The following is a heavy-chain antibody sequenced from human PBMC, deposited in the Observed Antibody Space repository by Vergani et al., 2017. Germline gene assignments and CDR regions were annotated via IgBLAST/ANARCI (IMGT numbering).Heavy chain of an antibody. Sequence: QVQLQQWGAGLLKPSETLSLTCAVYGGSFSGYYWSWIRQPPGKGLEWIGYIYYSGSTNYNPSLKSRVTISVDTSKNQFSLKLSSVTAADTAVYYCARGSSYYDSSGTFDYWGQGTLVTVSS. J-gene: IGHJ4*02. CDR2: IYYSGST. V-gene: IGHV4-34*11. CDR3: ARGSSYYDSSGTFDY. D-gene: IGHD3-22*01. CDR1: GGSFSGYY.